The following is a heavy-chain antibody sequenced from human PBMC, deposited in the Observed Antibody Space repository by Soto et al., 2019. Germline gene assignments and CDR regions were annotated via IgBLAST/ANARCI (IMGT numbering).Heavy chain of an antibody. D-gene: IGHD6-6*01. Sequence: SETLSLTCTVSGGSISSSSYYWGWIRQPPGKGQEWIGSIYYSGSTYYNPSLKSRVTISVDTSKNQFSLKLSSVTAADTAVYYCARHPARPLPFDYWGQGTLVTVSS. J-gene: IGHJ4*02. CDR3: ARHPARPLPFDY. CDR1: GGSISSSSYY. CDR2: IYYSGST. V-gene: IGHV4-39*01.